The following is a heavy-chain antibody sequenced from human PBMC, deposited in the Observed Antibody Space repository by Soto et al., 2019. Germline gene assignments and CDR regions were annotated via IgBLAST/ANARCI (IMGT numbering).Heavy chain of an antibody. CDR2: INHGGIT. D-gene: IGHD3-10*01. V-gene: IGHV4-34*01. CDR1: GGSFNDYY. CDR3: ATYYGSGGFFY. Sequence: PSETLSLTCAVYGGSFNDYYWSWIRQSPGKGLEWIGEINHGGITNYNPSLKSRVTISVDTSKSQFSLKVNSVTAADTAVYYCATYYGSGGFFYWGQGALVTVSS. J-gene: IGHJ4*02.